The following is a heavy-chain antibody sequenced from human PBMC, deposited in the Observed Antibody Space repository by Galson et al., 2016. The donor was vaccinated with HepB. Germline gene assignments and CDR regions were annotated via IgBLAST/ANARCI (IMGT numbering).Heavy chain of an antibody. CDR1: GFIFNSYS. Sequence: SLRLSCAASGFIFNSYSMNWVRQAPGKGLEWVSSISSRSTYIIYADSIKGRFTISRDDAKNSLYLDMNSLRAEDTAIYYCARESSGYTPVRHFDLWGRGTLVAVSS. V-gene: IGHV3-21*01. J-gene: IGHJ2*01. D-gene: IGHD5-24*01. CDR3: ARESSGYTPVRHFDL. CDR2: ISSRSTYI.